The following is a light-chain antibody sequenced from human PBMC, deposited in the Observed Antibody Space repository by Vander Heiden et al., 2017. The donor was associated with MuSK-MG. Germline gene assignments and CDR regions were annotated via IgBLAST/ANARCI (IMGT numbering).Light chain of an antibody. CDR3: QQFNSYPFT. J-gene: IGKJ4*01. V-gene: IGKV1-9*01. CDR1: QGISSD. Sequence: DIQLTQSPSFLSASVGDRVTITCRASQGISSDLAWYQQKPGKAPNLLIYGASTLQSGVPSRFSGSESATEFTLTISILQPEDFATYYCQQFNSYPFTFGGGTRVDIK. CDR2: GAS.